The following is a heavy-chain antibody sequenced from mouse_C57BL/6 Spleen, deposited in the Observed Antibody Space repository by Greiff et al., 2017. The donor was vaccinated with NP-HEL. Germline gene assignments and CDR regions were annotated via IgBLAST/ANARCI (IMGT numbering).Heavy chain of an antibody. J-gene: IGHJ2*01. CDR3: AKGDYGSRELDY. Sequence: QVHVKQSGPGLVQPSQSLSITCTVSGFSLTSYGVHWVRQSPGKGLEWLGVIWRGGSTDYNAAFMSRLSITKDNSKSQVFFKINSLQADDTDIYYSAKGDYGSRELDYWGQGTTLTVSS. CDR2: IWRGGST. D-gene: IGHD1-1*01. CDR1: GFSLTSYG. V-gene: IGHV2-5*01.